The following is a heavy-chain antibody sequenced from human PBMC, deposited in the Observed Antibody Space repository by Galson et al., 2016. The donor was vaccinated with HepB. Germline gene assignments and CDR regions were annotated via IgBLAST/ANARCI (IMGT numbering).Heavy chain of an antibody. V-gene: IGHV4-4*02. CDR1: GDSVISNNW. CDR2: IHHSGSS. CDR3: ARLSATYYVDN. Sequence: SETLSLTCAVSGDSVISNNWWSWVRQPPGKGLEWIGEIHHSGSSNYNPSLKSRLTMSVDKSKNQFSLRLTSVTVADAAVYYCARLSATYYVDNWGQGTLVTVSP. J-gene: IGHJ4*02.